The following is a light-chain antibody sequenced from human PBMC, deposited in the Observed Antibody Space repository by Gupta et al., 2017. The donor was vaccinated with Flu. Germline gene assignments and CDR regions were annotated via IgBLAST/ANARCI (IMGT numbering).Light chain of an antibody. CDR1: TTDVGGYDY. CDR2: EVS. J-gene: IGLJ3*02. V-gene: IGLV2-14*01. Sequence: QSALTPPARVPGSPGLSHHIPCSGTTTDVGGYDYVSWFQQHPGKAPKLMIYEVSNRPSGVSSRFSGSKSGNAASLTISGLQAEDEADYYCTSFTSTNTWVFGGGTKLTVL. CDR3: TSFTSTNTWV.